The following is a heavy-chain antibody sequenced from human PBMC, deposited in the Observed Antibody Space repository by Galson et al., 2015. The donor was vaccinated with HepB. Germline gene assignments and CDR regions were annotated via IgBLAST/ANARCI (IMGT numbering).Heavy chain of an antibody. J-gene: IGHJ3*01. Sequence: SLTCTVSGGSISSGDYYWSWIRQPPGKGLEWIGYIYYSGSTYYNPSLKSRVTISIDTSKNQFSLKLSSVTAADTAVYYCARSYYYDSSGFHWRAFDFWGQGTMVTVSS. CDR2: IYYSGST. CDR3: ARSYYYDSSGFHWRAFDF. CDR1: GGSISSGDYY. D-gene: IGHD3-22*01. V-gene: IGHV4-30-4*01.